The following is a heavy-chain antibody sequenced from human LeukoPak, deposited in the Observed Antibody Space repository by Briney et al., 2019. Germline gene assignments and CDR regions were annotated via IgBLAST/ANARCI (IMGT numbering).Heavy chain of an antibody. Sequence: GGSLRLSCAASGFTFRSFAMHWVRQAPGKGLEWAAIISHDGSDKYYADSVKGRFTISRDNSKNTLHLQMNSLRAEDTAVYYCVQRGGLDYWGQGTLVTVSS. D-gene: IGHD3-16*01. J-gene: IGHJ4*02. CDR2: ISHDGSDK. CDR1: GFTFRSFA. V-gene: IGHV3-30*04. CDR3: VQRGGLDY.